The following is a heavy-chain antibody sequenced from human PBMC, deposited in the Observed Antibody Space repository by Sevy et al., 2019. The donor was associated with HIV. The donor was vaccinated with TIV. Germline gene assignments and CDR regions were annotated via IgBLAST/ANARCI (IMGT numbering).Heavy chain of an antibody. V-gene: IGHV1-24*01. D-gene: IGHD3-22*01. J-gene: IGHJ4*02. CDR1: GYTLTELS. Sequence: ASVKISCKVSGYTLTELSMHWVRQAPGKGLEWMGGFDPEDGETIYAQKFQGRVTMTEDTSTDTAYMELSSLGSEDTAVYYCATGGNLDYYDSSPPAYWGQGTLVTVSS. CDR3: ATGGNLDYYDSSPPAY. CDR2: FDPEDGET.